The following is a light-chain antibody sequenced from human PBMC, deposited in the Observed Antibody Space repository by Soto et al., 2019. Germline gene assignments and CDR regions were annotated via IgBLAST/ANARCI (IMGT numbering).Light chain of an antibody. J-gene: IGLJ1*01. CDR2: DVS. CDR1: SSDVGGYNY. Sequence: QSVLTQPASVSGSPGQSITISCTGTSSDVGGYNYVSWYQQHPGKAPKLMIYDVSNRPSGVSNRFSGSKSGNTASLTISWLQAEDEADYYCSSYTSSNTYVFGTGTKLTVL. V-gene: IGLV2-14*01. CDR3: SSYTSSNTYV.